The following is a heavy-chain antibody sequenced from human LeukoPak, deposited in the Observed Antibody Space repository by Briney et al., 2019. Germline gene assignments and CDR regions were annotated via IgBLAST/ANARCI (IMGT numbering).Heavy chain of an antibody. CDR2: IGSSGSTI. D-gene: IGHD2-21*02. Sequence: GGSLRLSCAASGFTFSSYEMNWVRQAPGKGLEWVSYIGSSGSTIYYADSVKGRFTISRDNAKNSLYLQMNSLRAEDTAVYYCARAAYCGGDCYPLDYWGQGTLVTVSS. CDR1: GFTFSSYE. J-gene: IGHJ4*02. CDR3: ARAAYCGGDCYPLDY. V-gene: IGHV3-48*03.